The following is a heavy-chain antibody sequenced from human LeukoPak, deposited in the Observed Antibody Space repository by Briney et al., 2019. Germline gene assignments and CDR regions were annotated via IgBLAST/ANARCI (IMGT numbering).Heavy chain of an antibody. CDR1: GGTFSSCA. Sequence: SVKVSCKASGGTFSSCAISWVRQAPGQGLEWMGRIIPIFGTANYAQKFQGRVTITTDESTSTAYMELSSLRSEDTAVYYCARTSLYYDSSGYRGVLDYWGQGTLVTVSS. J-gene: IGHJ4*02. CDR2: IIPIFGTA. V-gene: IGHV1-69*05. D-gene: IGHD3-22*01. CDR3: ARTSLYYDSSGYRGVLDY.